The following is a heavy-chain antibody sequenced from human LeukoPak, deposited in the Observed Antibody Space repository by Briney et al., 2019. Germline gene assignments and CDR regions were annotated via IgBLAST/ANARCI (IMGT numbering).Heavy chain of an antibody. CDR2: IIPIFGTA. D-gene: IGHD3-10*01. CDR1: GGTFSSYA. V-gene: IGHV1-69*05. Sequence: SVKVSCKASGGTFSSYAISWVRQAPGQGLEWMGGIIPIFGTANYAQKFQGRVTITTDESTSTAYMELSSLRSEHTAVYYCARESMVRGVTNYYYYMDVWGKGTTVTVSS. J-gene: IGHJ6*03. CDR3: ARESMVRGVTNYYYYMDV.